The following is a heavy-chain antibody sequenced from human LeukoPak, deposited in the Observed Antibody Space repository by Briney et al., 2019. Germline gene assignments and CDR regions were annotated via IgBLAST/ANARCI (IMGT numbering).Heavy chain of an antibody. Sequence: PGGSLRLSCVVSGFMFDSYSVNWVRQAPGEGLEWIAYISNSGSPIYYADSVKGRFTISRDKDKSSLYLQMNSLAADDTAVYYCARGLALGLTVTPKAFDYWGQGTLVTVSS. CDR2: ISNSGSPI. J-gene: IGHJ4*02. V-gene: IGHV3-48*01. CDR3: ARGLALGLTVTPKAFDY. CDR1: GFMFDSYS. D-gene: IGHD4-11*01.